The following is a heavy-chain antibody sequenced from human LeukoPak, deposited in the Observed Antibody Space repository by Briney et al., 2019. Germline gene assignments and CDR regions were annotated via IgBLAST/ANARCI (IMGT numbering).Heavy chain of an antibody. CDR1: GYSFTGYY. CDR2: INPNSGGT. Sequence: VASVKVSCKASGYSFTGYYMHWGRQPPGQGLEWMGWINPNSGGTNYAQKFQGRVTMTRDTSISTAYMELSRLRSDDTAVYYCARDRGLDITAAGKFRHYYYYMDVWGKGTTVTVSS. J-gene: IGHJ6*03. V-gene: IGHV1-2*02. CDR3: ARDRGLDITAAGKFRHYYYYMDV. D-gene: IGHD6-13*01.